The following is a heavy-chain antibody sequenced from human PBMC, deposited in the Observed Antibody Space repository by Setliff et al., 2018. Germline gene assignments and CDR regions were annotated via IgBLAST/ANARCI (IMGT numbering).Heavy chain of an antibody. J-gene: IGHJ6*03. CDR1: GATFSSYG. CDR2: TIPMFGTT. D-gene: IGHD3-22*01. Sequence: ASVKVSCKASGATFSSYGISWVRQAPGQGLEWMGGTIPMFGTTEYAQKFQGRLTIITDESTNTAFMQLSSLRPDDTAVYYCVREGVDSRSSTDYRYYMDVWGKGTTVTVSS. V-gene: IGHV1-69*05. CDR3: VREGVDSRSSTDYRYYMDV.